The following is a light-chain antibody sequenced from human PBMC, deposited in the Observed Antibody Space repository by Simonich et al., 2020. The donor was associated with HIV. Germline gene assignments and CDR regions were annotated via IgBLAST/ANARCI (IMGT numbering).Light chain of an antibody. CDR3: QQRSNWLT. CDR1: QSVSSY. Sequence: EIVLTQSPATLSLSPGERVTLSCRASQSVSSYLAWYQQRPGQAPRPLIYDASNRATDIPARCSGSGSGTDFTLTISSLEPEDFAFYYCQQRSNWLTFGGGTKVEIK. V-gene: IGKV3-11*01. J-gene: IGKJ4*01. CDR2: DAS.